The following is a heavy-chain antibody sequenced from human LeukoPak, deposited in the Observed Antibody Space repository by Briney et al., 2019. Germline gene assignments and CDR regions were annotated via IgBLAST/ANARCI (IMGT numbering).Heavy chain of an antibody. D-gene: IGHD3-16*02. CDR2: ISSSSSYI. Sequence: PGGSLRLSCAASGFTFSSYSMNWVRQAPGKGLEWVSSISSSSSYIYYADSVKGRFTISRDNAKNSLYLQMNSLRAEDTALYYCAKVNGLGDDYVWGSYPDPFYFDYWGQGTLVTVSS. J-gene: IGHJ4*02. V-gene: IGHV3-21*04. CDR3: AKVNGLGDDYVWGSYPDPFYFDY. CDR1: GFTFSSYS.